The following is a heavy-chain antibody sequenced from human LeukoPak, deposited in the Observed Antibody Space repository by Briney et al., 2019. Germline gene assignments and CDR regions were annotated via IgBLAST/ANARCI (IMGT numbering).Heavy chain of an antibody. D-gene: IGHD2-8*01. CDR3: ARRDGANGLDY. Sequence: GESLKISCKGSGYRFTSYWIAWVRQMPGKGLEWMGIIYPGDSDTRYSPSFQGQVTFSADNSISTAYLQWSSLKASDTAMYYCARRDGANGLDYWGQGTLVTVSS. V-gene: IGHV5-51*01. J-gene: IGHJ4*02. CDR1: GYRFTSYW. CDR2: IYPGDSDT.